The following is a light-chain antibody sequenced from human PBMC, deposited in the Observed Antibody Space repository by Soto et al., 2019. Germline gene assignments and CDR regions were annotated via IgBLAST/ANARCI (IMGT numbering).Light chain of an antibody. CDR2: DVR. CDR3: SSYTSSSPVV. V-gene: IGLV2-14*01. CDR1: SSDVGSYNY. Sequence: QSALTQPASVSGSPGQSITISCIGTSSDVGSYNYVSWYQEHPGKAPKLIIFDVRDRPSGVSDRFSGSKSGNTASLTISDLQADDEAHYYCSSYTSSSPVVFGGGTKVTVL. J-gene: IGLJ3*02.